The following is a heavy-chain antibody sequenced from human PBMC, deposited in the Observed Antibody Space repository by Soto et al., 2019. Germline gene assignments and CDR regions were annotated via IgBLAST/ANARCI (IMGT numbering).Heavy chain of an antibody. CDR2: ISSSSSYI. CDR1: GFTFSSYS. Sequence: GGSLRLSCGASGFTFSSYSMNWVRQAPGKGLEWVSSISSSSSYIYYADSVKGRFTISRDNAKNSLYLQMNSLRAEDTAVYYCARAGIAAALDAFDIWGQGTMVTVSS. CDR3: ARAGIAAALDAFDI. J-gene: IGHJ3*02. V-gene: IGHV3-21*01. D-gene: IGHD6-13*01.